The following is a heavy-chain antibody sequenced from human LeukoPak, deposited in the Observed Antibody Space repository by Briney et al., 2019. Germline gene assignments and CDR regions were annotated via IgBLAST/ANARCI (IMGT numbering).Heavy chain of an antibody. CDR3: ARERRYYGSGSYYKTLDY. Sequence: GRSLSLSCAASGFTFSSYGMHWVRQAPGKGLEWVAVIWYDGSNKYYADSVKGRFTISRDNSKNTLYLQMNSLRAEDTAVYYCARERRYYGSGSYYKTLDYWGQGTLVTVSS. CDR2: IWYDGSNK. D-gene: IGHD3-10*01. J-gene: IGHJ4*02. CDR1: GFTFSSYG. V-gene: IGHV3-33*01.